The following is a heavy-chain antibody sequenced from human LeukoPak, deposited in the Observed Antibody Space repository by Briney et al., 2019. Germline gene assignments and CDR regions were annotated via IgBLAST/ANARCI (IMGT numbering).Heavy chain of an antibody. CDR1: GGSISSYY. D-gene: IGHD6-13*01. CDR3: ARLGGYSSSWNPYDY. J-gene: IGHJ4*02. V-gene: IGHV4-59*08. Sequence: SETLSLTCTVSGGSISSYYWSWIRQPPGKGLEWIGYIYYSGSTNYNPSLKSRVTISVDTSKNQFSLKLSSVTAADTAVYYCARLGGYSSSWNPYDYWGRGTLVTVSS. CDR2: IYYSGST.